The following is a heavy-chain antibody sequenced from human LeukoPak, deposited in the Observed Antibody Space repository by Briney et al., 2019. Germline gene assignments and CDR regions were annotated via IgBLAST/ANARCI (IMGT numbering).Heavy chain of an antibody. V-gene: IGHV3-23*01. CDR1: GFTFSSYA. CDR3: AKARVHSHGRTEAY. Sequence: QPGGSLRLSCAASGFTFSSYAMSWVRQAPGKGLELVSAISGNGGSTYYADSLKARFTISRDDSKNTLYLQMNSVRPEDTAVYYCAKARVHSHGRTEAYWGQGPLVTVSS. J-gene: IGHJ4*02. D-gene: IGHD5-18*01. CDR2: ISGNGGST.